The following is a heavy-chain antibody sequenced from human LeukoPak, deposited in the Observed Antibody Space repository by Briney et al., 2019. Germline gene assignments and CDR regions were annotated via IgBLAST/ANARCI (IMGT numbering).Heavy chain of an antibody. CDR3: AKAMVGSGSYGKFAFDI. Sequence: PGGSLRLSCAASGFTFDDYAMHWVRQAPGKGLEWVSGISWNSGSTYYADSVKGRFTISRDNSKNTLYLQMNSLRAEDTAVYYCAKAMVGSGSYGKFAFDIWGQGTMVTVSS. V-gene: IGHV3-23*01. J-gene: IGHJ3*02. D-gene: IGHD3-10*01. CDR2: ISWNSGST. CDR1: GFTFDDYA.